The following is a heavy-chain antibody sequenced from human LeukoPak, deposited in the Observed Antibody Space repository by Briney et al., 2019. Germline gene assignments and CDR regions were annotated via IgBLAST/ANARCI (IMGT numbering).Heavy chain of an antibody. Sequence: GGSLRLSCTVSGFTLSSYEMSWIRQAPGKGLEWVSSISSTSTYIYYADSMKGRFIISRDNSKNTLYLQMNSLRAEDTAVYYCARDPPDYWGQGTLVTVSS. J-gene: IGHJ4*02. CDR2: ISSTSTYI. V-gene: IGHV3-21*01. CDR1: GFTLSSYE. CDR3: ARDPPDY.